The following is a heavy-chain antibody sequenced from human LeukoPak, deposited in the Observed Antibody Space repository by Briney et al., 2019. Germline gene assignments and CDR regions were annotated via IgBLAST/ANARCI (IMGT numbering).Heavy chain of an antibody. CDR3: AKSSSAEALIYDSRGYFDY. Sequence: PGGSLRPSCAASGFTFDDYAMHWVRQAPGQGLDWVSSISWNSANIGYADSLKGRFTISRDNAKNSLYLQTNSLRAEDTALYYCAKSSSAEALIYDSRGYFDYWGQGTLVTVSS. D-gene: IGHD3-22*01. J-gene: IGHJ4*02. CDR1: GFTFDDYA. V-gene: IGHV3-9*01. CDR2: ISWNSANI.